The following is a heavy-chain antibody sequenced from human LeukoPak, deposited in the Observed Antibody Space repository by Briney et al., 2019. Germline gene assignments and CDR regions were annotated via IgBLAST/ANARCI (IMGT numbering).Heavy chain of an antibody. V-gene: IGHV3-64D*06. CDR3: VKGRIYCCYPSLDY. CDR1: GFTFSDYA. CDR2: ITNNGGST. J-gene: IGHJ4*02. Sequence: GGSLRLSCSVSGFTFSDYAMHWVRQAPGKGLEYVSAITNNGGSTYYADSAKGRFSVSRDNSKNTVYLQLSSLRPDDTAVYYCVKGRIYCCYPSLDYWGQGTLVTVSS. D-gene: IGHD2-2*01.